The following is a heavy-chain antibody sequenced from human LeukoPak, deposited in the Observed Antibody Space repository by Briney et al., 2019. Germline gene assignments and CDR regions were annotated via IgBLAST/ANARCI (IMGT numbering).Heavy chain of an antibody. CDR2: ISYDGSNK. CDR1: GLTFSSYG. Sequence: GGSLRLSCAASGLTFSSYGMHWVRQAPGKGLEWVAVISYDGSNKYYADSVKGRFTISRDNSKNTLYLQMNSLRAEDTAVYYCAKGRRYFDWDYFDYWGQGTLVTVSS. D-gene: IGHD3-9*01. J-gene: IGHJ4*02. V-gene: IGHV3-30*18. CDR3: AKGRRYFDWDYFDY.